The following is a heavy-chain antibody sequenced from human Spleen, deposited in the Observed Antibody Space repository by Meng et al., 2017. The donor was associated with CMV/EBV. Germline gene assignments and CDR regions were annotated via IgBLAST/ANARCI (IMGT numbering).Heavy chain of an antibody. Sequence: SCKSSGDKFNNSGFTWLRQAPGQGLEWMEWIRAYNGQIKSAQKFEGRVTMTTDTSTSTAYLELRSLRSDDTAVYYCAGSASVAGTPAYWGQGTLVTVSS. CDR2: IRAYNGQI. D-gene: IGHD6-19*01. CDR1: GDKFNNSG. CDR3: AGSASVAGTPAY. V-gene: IGHV1-18*01. J-gene: IGHJ4*02.